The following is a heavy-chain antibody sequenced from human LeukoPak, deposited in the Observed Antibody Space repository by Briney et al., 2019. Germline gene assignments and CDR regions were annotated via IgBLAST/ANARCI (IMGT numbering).Heavy chain of an antibody. CDR2: ISASGGST. D-gene: IGHD3-3*01. CDR3: ARAGSGYFDY. V-gene: IGHV3-23*01. J-gene: IGHJ4*02. CDR1: GFTFSSSA. Sequence: PGGSLRLSCAASGFTFSSSAMSWVRQVPGKGLEWVSGISASGGSTYYADSVKGRFTISRDNSKNTLYLQMNSLRAEDTAVYYCARAGSGYFDYWGQGTLVTVSS.